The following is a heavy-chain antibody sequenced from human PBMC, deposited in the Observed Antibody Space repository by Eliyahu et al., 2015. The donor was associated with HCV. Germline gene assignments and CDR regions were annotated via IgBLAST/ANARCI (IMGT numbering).Heavy chain of an antibody. V-gene: IGHV4-59*08. CDR2: IYYSGST. CDR1: GGSISSYY. CDR3: ARHASGTPTNWFDP. D-gene: IGHD1-1*01. Sequence: QVQLQESGPGLVKPSETLSLTCTVSGGSISSYYWSWIRQPPGKGLEWIGYIYYSGSTNYNPPLKSRVTISVDTSKNQFSLKLSSVTAADTAVYYCARHASGTPTNWFDPWGQGTLVTVSS. J-gene: IGHJ5*02.